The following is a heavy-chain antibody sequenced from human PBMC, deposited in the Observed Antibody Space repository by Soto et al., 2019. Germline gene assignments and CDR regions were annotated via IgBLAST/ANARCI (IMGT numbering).Heavy chain of an antibody. Sequence: EVQLLESGGGSVQPGGSLRLSCAASGFTFSSYAMHWVRRPPGKGLEWVSSISGSGGTAYYGDSVKGRFSISRDSLVNTLYLQMNSLRAEDTAVYYCAKGRGQNWNFDYCGQGTLVTVSP. CDR3: AKGRGQNWNFDY. J-gene: IGHJ4*02. D-gene: IGHD1-1*01. CDR2: ISGSGGTA. CDR1: GFTFSSYA. V-gene: IGHV3-23*01.